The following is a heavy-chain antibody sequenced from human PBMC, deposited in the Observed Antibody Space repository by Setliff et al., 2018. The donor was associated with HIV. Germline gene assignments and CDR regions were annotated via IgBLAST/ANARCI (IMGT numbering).Heavy chain of an antibody. Sequence: SETLSLTCTVSGVSLSSESYYWGWVRQPPGKALEWVGSMYYNGKIFYNPSLRSRVTIFVDSSKNELSLRLQSVTAADTAVYYCARQRPYDSSGLTPRGAFHIWGQGTMVTVSS. V-gene: IGHV4-39*01. D-gene: IGHD3-22*01. CDR1: GVSLSSESYY. CDR3: ARQRPYDSSGLTPRGAFHI. CDR2: MYYNGKI. J-gene: IGHJ3*02.